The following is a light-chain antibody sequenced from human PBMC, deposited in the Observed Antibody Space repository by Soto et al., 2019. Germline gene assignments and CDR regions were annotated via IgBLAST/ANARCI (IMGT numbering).Light chain of an antibody. V-gene: IGKV1-5*03. CDR1: QTINQW. CDR3: QQYNSYSFLT. CDR2: KAS. J-gene: IGKJ4*01. Sequence: DIQMTQSPSTLSASVGDRVTITCRASQTINQWLAWYQQKPGKPPKLLISKASNVQSGVPSRFSGSGSETEFTLTISSLQPDDFATYYCQQYNSYSFLTVAGGTRVDIK.